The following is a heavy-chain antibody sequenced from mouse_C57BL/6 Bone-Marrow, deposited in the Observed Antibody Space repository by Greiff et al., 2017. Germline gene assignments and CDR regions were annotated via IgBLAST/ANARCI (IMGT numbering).Heavy chain of an antibody. CDR3: ARAGDYLYAMDY. CDR1: GYTFTSYG. D-gene: IGHD2-13*01. V-gene: IGHV1-81*01. J-gene: IGHJ4*01. CDR2: IYPRSGNT. Sequence: QVQLQQSGAELARPGASVKLSCKASGYTFTSYGISWVKQRTGQGLEWIGEIYPRSGNTYYNEKFKGKATLTADKSSSTAYMELRSLTSEDSAVDFCARAGDYLYAMDYWGQGTSVTVSS.